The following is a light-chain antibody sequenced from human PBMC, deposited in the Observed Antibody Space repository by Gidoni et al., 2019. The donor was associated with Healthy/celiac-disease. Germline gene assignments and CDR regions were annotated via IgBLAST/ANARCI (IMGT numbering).Light chain of an antibody. J-gene: IGKJ1*01. V-gene: IGKV1-8*01. CDR2: AAS. CDR3: QQYYSYPPA. Sequence: AIRMTQSPSSFSASTGDRVTITCRASQGISSYLAWYQHKPGKAPKLLIYAASTLQSGVPSSFSGSGSGTDFTLTISCLQSEDFATYYCQQYYSYPPAFGQGTKVEIK. CDR1: QGISSY.